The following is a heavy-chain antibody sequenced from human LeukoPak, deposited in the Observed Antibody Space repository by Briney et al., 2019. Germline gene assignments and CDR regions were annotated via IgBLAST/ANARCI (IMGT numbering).Heavy chain of an antibody. J-gene: IGHJ4*02. CDR1: GFTFSTYA. CDR2: ISGSTGRT. Sequence: QPGGSLRLSCAASGFTFSTYAMSWVRQAPGKGLEWVSAISGSTGRTYYADSVKGRFTISRDNSKNTLYLQMNNLRAEDTAVYYCTRLGSNSGADYWGQGTLVTVSS. V-gene: IGHV3-23*01. CDR3: TRLGSNSGADY. D-gene: IGHD6-19*01.